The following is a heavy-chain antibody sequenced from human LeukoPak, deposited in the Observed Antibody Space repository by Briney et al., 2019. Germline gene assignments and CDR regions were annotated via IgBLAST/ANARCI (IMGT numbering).Heavy chain of an antibody. J-gene: IGHJ4*02. CDR2: ISWNSNSI. CDR3: AKDYYSSTLGGFDY. CDR1: GFTFDDYA. D-gene: IGHD2-2*01. V-gene: IGHV3-9*01. Sequence: PGGSLRLSCAASGFTFDDYAMHWARQAPGKGLEWVSGISWNSNSIGYADSVKGRFTISRDNAKNSLYLQMNSLRPEDTALYYCAKDYYSSTLGGFDYWGQGTLVTVSS.